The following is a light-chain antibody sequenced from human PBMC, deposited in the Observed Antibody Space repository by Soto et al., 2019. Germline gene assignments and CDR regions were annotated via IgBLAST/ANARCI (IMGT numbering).Light chain of an antibody. CDR1: QSVSTY. V-gene: IGKV3-20*01. J-gene: IGKJ5*01. Sequence: EVVLTQSPATMSLYPGEGATLSCRASQSVSTYLAWYQQKPGQAPRLLIYAASSRATGSQDRFSGGGSGTDFTLTISRLEPEDFAVYYCQQYGYSPITFGQGTRLEIK. CDR2: AAS. CDR3: QQYGYSPIT.